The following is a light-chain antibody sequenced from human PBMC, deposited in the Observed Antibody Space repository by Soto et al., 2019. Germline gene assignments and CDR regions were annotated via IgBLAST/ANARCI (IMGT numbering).Light chain of an antibody. Sequence: QSVLIQPPSASGTPGQRVTISCSGRNSNIGSNTVIWYHQVPGTAPKVVIYSSDQRPSGVPDRLSASKSGTSASLAISGLQAADEGDYYCVAWDGRLSGWVFGGGTKLTVL. V-gene: IGLV1-44*01. CDR1: NSNIGSNT. CDR3: VAWDGRLSGWV. J-gene: IGLJ3*02. CDR2: SSD.